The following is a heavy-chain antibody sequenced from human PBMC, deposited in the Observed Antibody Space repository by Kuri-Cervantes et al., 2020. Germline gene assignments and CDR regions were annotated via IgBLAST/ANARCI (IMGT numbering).Heavy chain of an antibody. J-gene: IGHJ6*02. CDR2: ISYDGSNK. V-gene: IGHV3-30-3*01. D-gene: IGHD4-17*01. CDR3: ARDGATVTTTYYYGMDV. Sequence: GGSLRLSCAASGFTFSSYAMSWVRQAPGKGLEWVAVISYDGSNKYYADSVKGRFTISRDNSKNTLYLQMNSLRAEDTAVYYCARDGATVTTTYYYGMDVWGQGTTVTVSS. CDR1: GFTFSSYA.